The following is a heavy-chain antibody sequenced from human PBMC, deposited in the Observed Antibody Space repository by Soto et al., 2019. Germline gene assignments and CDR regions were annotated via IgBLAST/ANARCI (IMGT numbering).Heavy chain of an antibody. J-gene: IGHJ2*01. V-gene: IGHV2-5*02. CDR2: IYWDDDK. Sequence: QITLKESGPPLVKPTQTLTLTCTFSGFSLSTSGVGVGWIRQPPGKALEWLALIYWDDDKRYSPSLKSRLTITQDTSKSHVVLTMTNMDPVDTATYYCAHRGGPSKGWYFDLWGRGTLVTVSS. CDR1: GFSLSTSGVG. D-gene: IGHD1-26*01. CDR3: AHRGGPSKGWYFDL.